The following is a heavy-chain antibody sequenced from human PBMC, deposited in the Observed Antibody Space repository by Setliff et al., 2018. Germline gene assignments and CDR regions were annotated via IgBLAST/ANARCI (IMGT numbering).Heavy chain of an antibody. CDR3: ARDRTYYGSGTYTRYFDY. V-gene: IGHV4-4*07. CDR2: IYTSGST. J-gene: IGHJ4*02. Sequence: PSETLSLTCTVSGGSISSYYWSWIRQPAGKGLEWIGRIYTSGSTNYNPSLKSRVTMSVDTSKNQFSLKLNSVTAADTAVYYCARDRTYYGSGTYTRYFDYWGQGTLVTVSS. CDR1: GGSISSYY. D-gene: IGHD3-10*01.